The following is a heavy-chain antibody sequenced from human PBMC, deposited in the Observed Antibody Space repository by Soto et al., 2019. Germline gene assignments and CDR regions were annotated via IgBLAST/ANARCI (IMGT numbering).Heavy chain of an antibody. D-gene: IGHD3-22*01. Sequence: GGSLRLSCAASGFTFSSYAMSWVRQAPGKGLEWVSAISGSGGSTYYADSVKGRFTISRDNSKNTLYLQMNSLRAEDTAVYYCAKGYYYYDSSGYFLFDYWGQGTLVTVSS. CDR3: AKGYYYYDSSGYFLFDY. V-gene: IGHV3-23*01. J-gene: IGHJ4*02. CDR2: ISGSGGST. CDR1: GFTFSSYA.